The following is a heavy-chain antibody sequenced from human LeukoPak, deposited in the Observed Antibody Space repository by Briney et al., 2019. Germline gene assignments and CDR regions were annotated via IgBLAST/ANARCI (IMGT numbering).Heavy chain of an antibody. J-gene: IGHJ4*02. D-gene: IGHD2-21*01. CDR3: AKDARRASYCGGDCYSNFDY. CDR2: IRYDGSNK. Sequence: PGVSLRLSCAASGFTFSSYGMLWVRQAPGKGLEWVAIIRYDGSNKYYADSVKGRFTNSRDNSKNTLYLQMNSLRAEDTAVYYCAKDARRASYCGGDCYSNFDYWGQGTLVTVSS. V-gene: IGHV3-30*02. CDR1: GFTFSSYG.